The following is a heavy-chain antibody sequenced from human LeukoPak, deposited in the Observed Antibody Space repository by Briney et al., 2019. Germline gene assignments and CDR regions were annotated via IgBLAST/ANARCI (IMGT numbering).Heavy chain of an antibody. CDR2: ISMSSSTT. J-gene: IGHJ4*02. CDR3: ARRCDGACPLTY. Sequence: PGGSLRLSCAASVFTFSTYSMNWVRQAPGKGLGCVSYISMSSSTTHYADSVKGRFTTTSDNAENSLYLQMNSLRVEDTPVYYCARRCDGACPLTYWGQGTLVTVSS. D-gene: IGHD2-21*02. V-gene: IGHV3-48*04. CDR1: VFTFSTYS.